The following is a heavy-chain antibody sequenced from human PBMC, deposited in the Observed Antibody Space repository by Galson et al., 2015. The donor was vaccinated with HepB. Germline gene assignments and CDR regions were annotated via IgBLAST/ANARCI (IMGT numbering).Heavy chain of an antibody. V-gene: IGHV3-30-3*01. Sequence: SLRLSCADSAFTFGTYVMHWVRQAPGKGLEWVSVVSNDGSKTPYADSVKGRFTISRDNSKNSLYLQMNSLRVEDTAVYFCARGETYYNSGAFAPFDPWGQGTLVTVSS. CDR1: AFTFGTYV. CDR3: ARGETYYNSGAFAPFDP. J-gene: IGHJ5*02. D-gene: IGHD3-10*01. CDR2: VSNDGSKT.